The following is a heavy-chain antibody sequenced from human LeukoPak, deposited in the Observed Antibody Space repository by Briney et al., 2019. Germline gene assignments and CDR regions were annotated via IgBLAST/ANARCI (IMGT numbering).Heavy chain of an antibody. J-gene: IGHJ4*02. D-gene: IGHD3-22*01. CDR3: ARGHYYDSSGYRSPPLY. V-gene: IGHV1-69*13. Sequence: ASVKVSCKASGGTFSSYAISWVRQAPGQGLEWMGGIIPIFGTANYAQKFQGRVTITADESTSTAYMELSSLRSEDTAVYYCARGHYYDSSGYRSPPLYWGQGTLVTVSS. CDR1: GGTFSSYA. CDR2: IIPIFGTA.